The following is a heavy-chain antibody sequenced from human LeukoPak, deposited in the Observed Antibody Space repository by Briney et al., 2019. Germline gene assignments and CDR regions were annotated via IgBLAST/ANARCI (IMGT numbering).Heavy chain of an antibody. CDR3: ARLWSGTGCIDY. D-gene: IGHD3-3*01. CDR1: GYSISSGYY. CDR2: IYHSGST. Sequence: SETLSLTCTVSGYSISSGYYWGWIRQPPGKGLEWIGSIYHSGSTYYNPSLKSRVTISVDTSKNQFSLQLTSVTAADTALYFCARLWSGTGCIDYWGRGTLVTVSS. J-gene: IGHJ4*02. V-gene: IGHV4-38-2*02.